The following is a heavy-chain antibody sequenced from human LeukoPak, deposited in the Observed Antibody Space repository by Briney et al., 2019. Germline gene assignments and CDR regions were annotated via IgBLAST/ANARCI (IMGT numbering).Heavy chain of an antibody. V-gene: IGHV3-30*03. Sequence: PGRSLRLSCAASGFTFSSYGMHWVRQAPGKGLEWVAVISYDGSNKYYADSVKGRFTISRDNSENTLYLQMNSLRAEDTAVYYCATAGDDAFDIWSQGTMVTVSS. CDR2: ISYDGSNK. CDR3: ATAGDDAFDI. CDR1: GFTFSSYG. D-gene: IGHD3-16*01. J-gene: IGHJ3*02.